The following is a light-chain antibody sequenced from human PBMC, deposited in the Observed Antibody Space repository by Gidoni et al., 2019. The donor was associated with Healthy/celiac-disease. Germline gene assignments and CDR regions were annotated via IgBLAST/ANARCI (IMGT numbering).Light chain of an antibody. J-gene: IGKJ2*01. Sequence: EIVMTQYPATLSASSGERATPSCRSSQSDSSSLALYQQKPGQAPRLLIYGASTRATGIPARFSGSGSGTEFTLTISSLQSEDFAVYYCQQYNNWTPGYTFGQXTKLEIK. V-gene: IGKV3-15*01. CDR3: QQYNNWTPGYT. CDR2: GAS. CDR1: QSDSSS.